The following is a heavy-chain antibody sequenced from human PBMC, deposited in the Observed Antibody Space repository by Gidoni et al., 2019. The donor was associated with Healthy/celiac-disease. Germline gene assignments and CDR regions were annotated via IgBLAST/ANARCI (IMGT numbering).Heavy chain of an antibody. V-gene: IGHV3-73*02. CDR3: TRHPGNFRFDY. Sequence: EVQLVEPGGGLVQPGGSLKLACAVSGFTFSGSAMHWVRQASGKGLEWVGRIRSKANIYATAYAASVKGRFTISRDDSKNTAYLQMNSLKTEDTAVYYCTRHPGNFRFDYWGQGTLVTVSS. CDR1: GFTFSGSA. D-gene: IGHD4-4*01. J-gene: IGHJ4*02. CDR2: IRSKANIYAT.